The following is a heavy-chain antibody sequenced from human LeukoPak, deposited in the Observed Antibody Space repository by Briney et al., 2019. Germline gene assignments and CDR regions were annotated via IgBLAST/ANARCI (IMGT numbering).Heavy chain of an antibody. V-gene: IGHV4-59*01. CDR1: GGSISSYY. Sequence: SETLSLTCTVSGGSISSYYWSWIRQPPGKGLEWIGYIYYSGSTNYNPSLKSRVTISVDTSKNQFSLKLSSVTAADTAVYYCARDSYYDNSGFTFDIWGQGTMVTVSS. CDR3: ARDSYYDNSGFTFDI. D-gene: IGHD3-22*01. CDR2: IYYSGST. J-gene: IGHJ3*02.